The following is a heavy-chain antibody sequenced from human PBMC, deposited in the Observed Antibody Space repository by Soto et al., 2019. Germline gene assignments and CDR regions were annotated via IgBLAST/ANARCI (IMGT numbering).Heavy chain of an antibody. CDR2: VHHSWGS. CDR1: GGSISSYY. D-gene: IGHD3-10*01. V-gene: IGHV4-59*08. Sequence: QVQLQESGPGLVKPSETLSLSCTVSGGSISSYYWSWFRQSPGKRMEWIGYVHHSWGSSYNPSLQRRVDISLDTSKSQFSLKVTSVTATAPAVYYCARQGFGPLPGLVDVWGQGTTVTVSS. J-gene: IGHJ6*02. CDR3: ARQGFGPLPGLVDV.